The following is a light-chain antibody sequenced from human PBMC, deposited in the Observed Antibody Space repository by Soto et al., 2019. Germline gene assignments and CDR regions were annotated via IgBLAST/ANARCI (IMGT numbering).Light chain of an antibody. Sequence: QAVVTQPASVSGSPGQSITISCTGTSSDVGAYKYVSWYQQRPGKAPKLMIYDVSNRPSGISNRFSGSKSGNTASLSISGLQAEDEADYYCCSYTSSSTYVFGTGTKLTVL. CDR3: CSYTSSSTYV. CDR2: DVS. J-gene: IGLJ1*01. CDR1: SSDVGAYKY. V-gene: IGLV2-14*01.